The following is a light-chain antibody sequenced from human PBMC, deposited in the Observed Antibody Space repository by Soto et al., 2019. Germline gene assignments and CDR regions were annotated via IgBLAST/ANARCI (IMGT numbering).Light chain of an antibody. V-gene: IGKV3-15*01. J-gene: IGKJ5*01. CDR3: QQYKSWPPIT. CDR1: QSVASN. Sequence: EIVMTQSPAVLSVSPGERATLSCRASQSVASNLAWYQQKPGQAPRLLIYGASTRATGIPVRFSGNGSGTEFTLTISSLQSEDYAVYYCQQYKSWPPITFGQGTRLEIK. CDR2: GAS.